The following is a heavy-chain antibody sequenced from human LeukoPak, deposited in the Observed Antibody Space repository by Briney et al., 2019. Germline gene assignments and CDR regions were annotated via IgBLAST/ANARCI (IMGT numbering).Heavy chain of an antibody. V-gene: IGHV4-59*12. J-gene: IGHJ4*02. CDR3: AREAAAQYYFDY. CDR2: IYYSGST. D-gene: IGHD6-13*01. Sequence: SETLSLTCTVSGGSISSYYWSWIRQPPGKGLEWIGYIYYSGSTNYNPSLKSRVTISVDTSKNQFSLKLSSVTAADSAVYYCAREAAAQYYFDYWGQGTLVTVSS. CDR1: GGSISSYY.